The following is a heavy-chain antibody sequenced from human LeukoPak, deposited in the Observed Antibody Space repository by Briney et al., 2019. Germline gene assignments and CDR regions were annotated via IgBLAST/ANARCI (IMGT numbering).Heavy chain of an antibody. CDR3: AKGQLWLWVPDY. CDR1: GFTFSSYA. Sequence: GGSLRLSCAASGFTFSSYAMHWVRQAPGKGLEWVAVISYDGSNKYYADSVKGRFTISRDNSKNTLYLQMNSLRAEDTAVYYCAKGQLWLWVPDYWGQGTLVTVSS. CDR2: ISYDGSNK. D-gene: IGHD5-18*01. J-gene: IGHJ4*02. V-gene: IGHV3-30-3*01.